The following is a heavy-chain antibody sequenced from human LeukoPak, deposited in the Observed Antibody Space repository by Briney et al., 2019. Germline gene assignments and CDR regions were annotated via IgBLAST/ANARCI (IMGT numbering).Heavy chain of an antibody. CDR2: ISGSGSST. CDR3: AKLRDYGDYGPYGY. Sequence: GGSLRLSCAASGFTFSSYAMSWVRQAPGKGLEWVSAISGSGSSTYYADSVKGRFTISRDNSKNTLYLQMNSLRAEDTAVYYCAKLRDYGDYGPYGYWGQGTLVTVSS. V-gene: IGHV3-23*01. CDR1: GFTFSSYA. J-gene: IGHJ4*02. D-gene: IGHD4-17*01.